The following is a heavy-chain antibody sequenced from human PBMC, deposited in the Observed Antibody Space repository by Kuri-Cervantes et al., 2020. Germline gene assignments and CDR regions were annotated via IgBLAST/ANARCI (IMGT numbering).Heavy chain of an antibody. Sequence: LSLTCAASGFTFSTMHWVRQAPGKGLEWVAVISYDGNNKYYADSVKGRFTISRDNSKNTLYLRMNSLRAEDTAIYYCASLVGGTTVSSDPIFDYWGQGTLVTVSS. V-gene: IGHV3-30-3*01. CDR1: GFTFST. CDR2: ISYDGNNK. CDR3: ASLVGGTTVSSDPIFDY. D-gene: IGHD1-26*01. J-gene: IGHJ4*02.